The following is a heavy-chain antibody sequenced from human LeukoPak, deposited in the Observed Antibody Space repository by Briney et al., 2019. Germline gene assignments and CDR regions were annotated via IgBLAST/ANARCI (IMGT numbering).Heavy chain of an antibody. V-gene: IGHV3-9*01. J-gene: IGHJ6*02. CDR1: GFTFDDHA. CDR2: ISWNSGSI. D-gene: IGHD5-18*01. Sequence: GRSLRLSCAASGFTFDDHAMHWVRQAPGKGLEWVSGISWNSGSIGYADSVKGRFTISRDNAKNSLYLQMNSLRAEDTALYYCAKDIGYSYGPYGDYYYYYGMDVWGQGTTVTVSS. CDR3: AKDIGYSYGPYGDYYYYYGMDV.